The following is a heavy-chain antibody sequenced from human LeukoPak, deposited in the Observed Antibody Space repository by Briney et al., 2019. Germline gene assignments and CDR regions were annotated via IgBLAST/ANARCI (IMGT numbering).Heavy chain of an antibody. Sequence: SETLSLTCTVSGGSISSSSYYWGWIRQPPGKGLEWIGSIYYSGSTYYNPSLKSRVTISVDTSKNQFSLKLSSVTAADTAVYYCARLGSSVVTDDWGQGTLVTVSS. V-gene: IGHV4-39*01. CDR1: GGSISSSSYY. D-gene: IGHD3-22*01. CDR3: ARLGSSVVTDD. CDR2: IYYSGST. J-gene: IGHJ4*01.